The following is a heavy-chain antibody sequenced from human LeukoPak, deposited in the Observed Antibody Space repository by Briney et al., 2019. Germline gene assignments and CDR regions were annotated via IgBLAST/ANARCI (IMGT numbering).Heavy chain of an antibody. J-gene: IGHJ4*02. CDR2: IRYDGSNK. V-gene: IGHV3-30*02. CDR1: GFTFSSYG. D-gene: IGHD3-22*01. CDR3: AKGGSRIVVVTYYDY. Sequence: GGSLRLSCAASGFTFSSYGMHWVRQAPGKGLEWVAFIRYDGSNKYYADSVKGRFTISRDNSKNTLYLQMNSLRAEDTAVYYCAKGGSRIVVVTYYDYWGQGTLVTVSS.